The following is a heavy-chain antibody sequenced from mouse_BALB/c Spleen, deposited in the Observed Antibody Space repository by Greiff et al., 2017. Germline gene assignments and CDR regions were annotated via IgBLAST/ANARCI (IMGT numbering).Heavy chain of an antibody. J-gene: IGHJ1*01. CDR2: INPSSGYT. Sequence: QVQLQQPGAELVKPGASVKLSCKASGYTFTSYTMHWVKQRPGQGLEWIGYINPSSGYTNYNQKFKDKATLTADKSSSTAYMQLSSLTSEDSAVYYCARENYGSSYGYFDVWGAGTTVTVSS. CDR3: ARENYGSSYGYFDV. V-gene: IGHV1S26*01. D-gene: IGHD1-1*01. CDR1: GYTFTSYT.